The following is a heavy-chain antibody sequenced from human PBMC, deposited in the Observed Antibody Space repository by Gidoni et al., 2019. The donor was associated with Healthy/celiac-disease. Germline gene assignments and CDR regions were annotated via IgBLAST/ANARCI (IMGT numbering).Heavy chain of an antibody. CDR1: GFHFCSQA. D-gene: IGHD3-22*01. CDR3: AKAPEPYYYDSSGYYYFDY. J-gene: IGHJ4*02. Sequence: VQPFEFWGSLGTPWGSLEPSLCAPGFHFCSQALGGVRQAPGEGLEWVSAISGSGGSTYYADSVKGRFTISRDNSKNTLYLQMNSLRAEDTAVYYCAKAPEPYYYDSSGYYYFDYWGQGTLVTVSS. V-gene: IGHV3-23*01. CDR2: ISGSGGST.